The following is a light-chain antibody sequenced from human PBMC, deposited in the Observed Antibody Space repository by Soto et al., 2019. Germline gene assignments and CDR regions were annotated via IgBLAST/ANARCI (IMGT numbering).Light chain of an antibody. CDR1: SSDVGGYNY. Sequence: QSVLTQPASVSGSPGQSITISCTGTSSDVGGYNYVSWYQQHPGKAPKLMIYDVSNRPSGVSNRFSGSKSGNTASLTISGLQAEDEADYYRSSYTSSSTPVVSGTGTKVTVL. J-gene: IGLJ1*01. V-gene: IGLV2-14*01. CDR2: DVS. CDR3: SSYTSSSTPVV.